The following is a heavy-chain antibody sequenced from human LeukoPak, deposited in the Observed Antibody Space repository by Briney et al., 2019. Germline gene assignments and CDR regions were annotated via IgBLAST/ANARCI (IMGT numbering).Heavy chain of an antibody. CDR1: GFTFSSNE. CDR2: ISSSGSTI. CDR3: ARGDGDYAFDY. J-gene: IGHJ4*02. V-gene: IGHV3-48*03. D-gene: IGHD4-17*01. Sequence: GGSLRLSCAASGFTFSSNEMNWVRQAPGKGLEWVSYISSSGSTIYYADSVKGRFTISRDNPKNSLNLQMNILRADDTAVYFCARGDGDYAFDYWGQGTLVTVSS.